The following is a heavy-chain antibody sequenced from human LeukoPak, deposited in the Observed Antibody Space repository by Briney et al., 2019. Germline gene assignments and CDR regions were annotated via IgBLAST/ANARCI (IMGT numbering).Heavy chain of an antibody. D-gene: IGHD1-1*01. CDR1: GGCFSGYY. J-gene: IGHJ4*02. Sequence: KTSETLSLTCAVYGGCFSGYYCSWVRQPPGKGLEWIGEINHSGSTNYNPSLKSRVTISVDTSKNQFSLKLSSVTAADTAVYYCARGNWNGILFDYWGQGTLVAVSS. CDR2: INHSGST. V-gene: IGHV4-34*01. CDR3: ARGNWNGILFDY.